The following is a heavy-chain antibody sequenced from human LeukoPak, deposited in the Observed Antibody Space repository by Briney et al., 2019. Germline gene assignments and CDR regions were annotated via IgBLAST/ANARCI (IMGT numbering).Heavy chain of an antibody. CDR1: GFTFSSYA. CDR2: ISGSGHST. CDR3: AKDSSLLVLWYGDYFDY. D-gene: IGHD2-2*01. J-gene: IGHJ4*02. Sequence: GGSPRLSCAASGFTFSSYAMSWVRQAPGKGLEWVSAISGSGHSTDYADSVKGRFTISRDNSKNTLYLEMNSLRVEDTAVYYCAKDSSLLVLWYGDYFDYWGQGTLVTVSS. V-gene: IGHV3-23*01.